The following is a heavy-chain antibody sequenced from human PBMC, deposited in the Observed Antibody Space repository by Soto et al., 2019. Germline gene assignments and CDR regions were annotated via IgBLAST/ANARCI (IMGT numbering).Heavy chain of an antibody. CDR1: GCSFSSYY. J-gene: IGHJ6*02. CDR3: ARGWGYNLWSGYPYYYGMDV. D-gene: IGHD3-3*01. V-gene: IGHV4-59*01. CDR2: IYYSGST. Sequence: SVTLSLTCTVSGCSFSSYYWSWIRQPPGKGLEWIGYIYYSGSTNYSPTLKSRVTISVDTSKNQFSLKLSSVTAADTAVYYCARGWGYNLWSGYPYYYGMDVWGQGTTVTVSS.